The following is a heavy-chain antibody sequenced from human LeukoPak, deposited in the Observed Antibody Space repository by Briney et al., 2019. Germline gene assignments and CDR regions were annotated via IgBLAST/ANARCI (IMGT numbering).Heavy chain of an antibody. J-gene: IGHJ4*02. CDR3: ARLGDGFGELLYDY. V-gene: IGHV4-39*01. CDR1: GGSISSSSYY. CDR2: IYYSGST. D-gene: IGHD3-10*01. Sequence: SETLSLTCTVSGGSISSSSYYWGWIRQPPGKGLEWIGSIYYSGSTYYNPSLKSRVTISVDTSKNQFSLKLSSVTAADTAVYYCARLGDGFGELLYDYWGQGTLVTVSS.